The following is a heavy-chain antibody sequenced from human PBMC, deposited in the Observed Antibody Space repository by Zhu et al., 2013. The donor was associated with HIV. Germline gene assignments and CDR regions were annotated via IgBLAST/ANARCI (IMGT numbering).Heavy chain of an antibody. V-gene: IGHV1-69*01. Sequence: QVQLVQSGAEVKKPGSSVKVSCKASGGTFSSYAISWVRQAPGQGLEWMGGIIPIFGTANYAQKFQGRVTITADESTSTAYMELSSLRSEDTAVYYCARGTFWSGYIGASLGFFQHWGQGTLVTVSS. CDR1: GGTFSSYA. CDR3: ARGTFWSGYIGASLGFFQH. D-gene: IGHD3-3*01. CDR2: IIPIFGTA. J-gene: IGHJ1*01.